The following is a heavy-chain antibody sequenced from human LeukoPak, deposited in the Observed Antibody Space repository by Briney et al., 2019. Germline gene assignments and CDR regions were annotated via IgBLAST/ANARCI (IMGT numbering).Heavy chain of an antibody. J-gene: IGHJ3*02. V-gene: IGHV1-2*02. CDR3: ARVLGDDDAFGI. CDR2: INPNSGGT. CDR1: GYTFTGYY. D-gene: IGHD1-26*01. Sequence: ASVKVSCKASGYTFTGYYMHWVRQAPGQGLEWMGWINPNSGGTNYAQKFQGRVTMTRDTSISTAYMELSRLRSDDTAVYYCARVLGDDDAFGIWGQGTMVTVSS.